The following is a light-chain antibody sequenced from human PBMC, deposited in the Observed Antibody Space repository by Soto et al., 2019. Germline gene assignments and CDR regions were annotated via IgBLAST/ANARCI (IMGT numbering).Light chain of an antibody. Sequence: QSALTQPASVSGSPGQSITISCTGTSSDVGHYNYVSWYQKHPGNAPKLVIYDVSIRASGVSDRFSGSKSGNTASLTISGLQAEDEADYYCCSYTTTTSRVFGTGTKVTVL. V-gene: IGLV2-14*03. CDR1: SSDVGHYNY. CDR3: CSYTTTTSRV. CDR2: DVS. J-gene: IGLJ1*01.